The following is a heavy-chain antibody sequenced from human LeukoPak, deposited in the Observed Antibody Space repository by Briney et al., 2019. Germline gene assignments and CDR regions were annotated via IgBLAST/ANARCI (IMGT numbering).Heavy chain of an antibody. CDR3: ASDAYNGWGLVY. V-gene: IGHV3-74*01. J-gene: IGHJ4*02. D-gene: IGHD5-24*01. CDR1: GFTFSSYW. CDR2: ISSDGSST. Sequence: GGSLRLSCAASGFTFSSYWMHWVRQAPGKGLVWVSRISSDGSSTNYADSVKGQFTISRDHAKNTLYLQMNSLRAEDTAVYYCASDAYNGWGLVYWGQGTLVTVSS.